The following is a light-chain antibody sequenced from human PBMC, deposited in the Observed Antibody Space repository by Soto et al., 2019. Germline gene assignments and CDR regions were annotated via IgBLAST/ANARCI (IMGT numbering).Light chain of an antibody. CDR2: KAS. J-gene: IGKJ1*01. CDR1: QSISSW. CDR3: QQYQSYSWT. V-gene: IGKV1-5*03. Sequence: DIPMTQSPSTLAASVGDRVTITCRASQSISSWLAWYQQKPGKAPKVLIYKASNLQSGVPSRFSGSGSGTEFTLTISSLQPEDTAIYYCQQYQSYSWTFGQGTKVEMK.